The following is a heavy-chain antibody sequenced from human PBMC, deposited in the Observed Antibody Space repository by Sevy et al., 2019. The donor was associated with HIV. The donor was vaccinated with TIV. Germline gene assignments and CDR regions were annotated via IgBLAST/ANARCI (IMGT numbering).Heavy chain of an antibody. J-gene: IGHJ4*02. CDR2: IKQDGSEK. CDR3: ARARAYYYDNSGYSFDY. CDR1: GFTLSSYW. D-gene: IGHD3-22*01. V-gene: IGHV3-7*01. Sequence: GGSLRLSCAASGFTLSSYWMSWVGQAPGKGLESVANIKQDGSEKYYVDSVKGRFTISRDNAKNSLYLQMNSLRVEDTAAYYCARARAYYYDNSGYSFDYWGQGTLVTVSS.